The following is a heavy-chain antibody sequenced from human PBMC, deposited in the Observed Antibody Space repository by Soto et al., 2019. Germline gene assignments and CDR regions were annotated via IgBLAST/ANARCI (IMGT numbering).Heavy chain of an antibody. CDR2: IYYSGST. D-gene: IGHD4-17*01. CDR1: GGSISSYY. V-gene: IGHV4-59*01. Sequence: SETLSLTCTVSGGSISSYYWSWIRQPPGKGLEWIGYIYYSGSTNYNPSLKSRVTISVDTSKNQFSLKLSSVTAADTAVYYCAREAPTVTTIGNYFDYSGQGTLVTVSS. J-gene: IGHJ4*02. CDR3: AREAPTVTTIGNYFDY.